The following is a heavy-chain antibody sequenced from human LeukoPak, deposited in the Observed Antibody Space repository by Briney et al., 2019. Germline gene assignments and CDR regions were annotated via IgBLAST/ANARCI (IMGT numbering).Heavy chain of an antibody. CDR1: GGSISSYY. CDR2: IYYSGST. Sequence: SETLFLTCTVSGGSISSYYWSWIRQPPGKGLEWIGYIYYSGSTNYNPSLKSRATISIDTSKNQFSLILNSVTAADTAIYYCARLEKVDFMTYHYFPFWGRGTLVTVSS. J-gene: IGHJ2*01. CDR3: ARLEKVDFMTYHYFPF. D-gene: IGHD3/OR15-3a*01. V-gene: IGHV4-59*01.